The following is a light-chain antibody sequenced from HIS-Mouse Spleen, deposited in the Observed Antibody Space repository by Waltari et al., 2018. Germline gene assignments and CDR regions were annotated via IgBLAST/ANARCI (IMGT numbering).Light chain of an antibody. CDR1: SLRSYY. V-gene: IGLV3-19*01. CDR2: GKN. CDR3: TVRDSSGNSVV. J-gene: IGLJ2*01. Sequence: SSELTQDPAVSVALGRTVRITCQGDSLRSYYARWYQQKPGQYPVLVTYGKNNRPTVIRDRFSGDSSGNTASLTIPGAQAEDEAEHYCTVRDSSGNSVVFGGGTKLTVL.